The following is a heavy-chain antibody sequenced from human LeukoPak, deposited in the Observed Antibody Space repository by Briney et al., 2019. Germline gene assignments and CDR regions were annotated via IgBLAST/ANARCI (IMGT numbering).Heavy chain of an antibody. J-gene: IGHJ3*02. Sequence: ASVTVPCTASGYTFTGYYIHWVRQAPGQGLEWMGRINPNNGGTNYAQKFQGRVTMTRDMSMSTAYMELSRLRSVDTAVYYCAGEDNSSGYRPFDIWGQGTMVTVPS. V-gene: IGHV1-2*06. CDR2: INPNNGGT. D-gene: IGHD3-22*01. CDR3: AGEDNSSGYRPFDI. CDR1: GYTFTGYY.